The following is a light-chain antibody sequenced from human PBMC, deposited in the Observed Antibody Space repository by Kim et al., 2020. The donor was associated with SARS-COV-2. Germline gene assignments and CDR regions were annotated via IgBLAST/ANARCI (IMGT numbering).Light chain of an antibody. CDR3: GTWDSRLGGVV. CDR2: DNN. Sequence: GQKVSISCSGSTSHIGNYHVSWYQQLPGTAPKLLIYDNNMRHSGIPDRFAGSKSGTSATLGITGLQTGDEADYFCGTWDSRLGGVVFGGGTKVTVL. V-gene: IGLV1-51*01. CDR1: TSHIGNYH. J-gene: IGLJ2*01.